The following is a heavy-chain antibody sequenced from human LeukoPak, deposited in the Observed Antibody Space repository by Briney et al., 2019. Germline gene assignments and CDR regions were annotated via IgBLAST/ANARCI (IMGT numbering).Heavy chain of an antibody. CDR1: GFTFSSYA. D-gene: IGHD2-2*02. V-gene: IGHV3-23*01. Sequence: PGGSLRLSCAASGFTFSSYAMSWVRQAPGKGLEWVSAISGSGGSTYYADSVKGRFTISRDNSKNTLYLQMNSLRAEDTAVYYCAKPYCSSTSCYTDYYYYYMDVWGKGTTVTVSS. J-gene: IGHJ6*03. CDR2: ISGSGGST. CDR3: AKPYCSSTSCYTDYYYYYMDV.